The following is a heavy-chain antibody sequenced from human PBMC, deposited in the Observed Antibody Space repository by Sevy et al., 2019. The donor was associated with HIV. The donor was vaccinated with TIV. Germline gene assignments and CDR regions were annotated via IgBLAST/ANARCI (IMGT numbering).Heavy chain of an antibody. CDR2: TYYRSKWYN. J-gene: IGHJ6*02. D-gene: IGHD1-20*01. Sequence: LLKQSQTLSLTCAISGDSVSSNSAAWNWIRQSPSRGLEWLGRTYYRSKWYNDYAVSVKSRITINPDRSKNQVSLQLNSVTPEDTAIYYCARDGLTYGGMDVWGQWTTVTASS. V-gene: IGHV6-1*01. CDR1: GDSVSSNSAA. CDR3: ARDGLTYGGMDV.